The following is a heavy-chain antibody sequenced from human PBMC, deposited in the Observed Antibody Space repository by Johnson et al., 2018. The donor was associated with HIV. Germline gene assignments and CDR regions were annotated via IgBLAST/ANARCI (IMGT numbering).Heavy chain of an antibody. Sequence: VQLVESGGGLVQPGGSLRLSCAASGFTVSSNYMSWVRQAPGKGLEWVSVIYSDGSTYHADSVKGRFTISRDNSKNTLYLQMNTLRAEDKAVYYCVRDWRVAREGYCSGGSCYSHPSGIWGQGTMVTVSS. V-gene: IGHV3-66*01. J-gene: IGHJ3*02. CDR3: VRDWRVAREGYCSGGSCYSHPSGI. CDR2: IYSDGST. D-gene: IGHD2-15*01. CDR1: GFTVSSNY.